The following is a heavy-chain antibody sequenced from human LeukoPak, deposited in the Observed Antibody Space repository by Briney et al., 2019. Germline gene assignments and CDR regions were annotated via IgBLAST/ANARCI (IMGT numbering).Heavy chain of an antibody. J-gene: IGHJ3*02. CDR3: ARGRISDWNYADGFDI. V-gene: IGHV4-4*07. D-gene: IGHD1-7*01. CDR1: GGSISSYY. CDR2: IYTSGST. Sequence: SETLSLTCTVSGGSISSYYWSWIRQPAGKGLEWIGRIYTSGSTNYNPSLKSRVTMSVDTSKNQFSLKLSSVTAADTAVYYRARGRISDWNYADGFDIWGQGTMVTVSS.